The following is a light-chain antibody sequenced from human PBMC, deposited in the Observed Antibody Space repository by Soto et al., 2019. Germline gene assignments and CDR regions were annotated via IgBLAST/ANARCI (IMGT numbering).Light chain of an antibody. CDR1: SSNIGSNY. J-gene: IGLJ3*02. V-gene: IGLV1-47*01. CDR3: AAWADSLSVV. Sequence: QSVLTQPPSASGTPGQRVTISCSGSSSNIGSNYVYWYQQLPGTAPKLLIYRNNQRPSGVPDRFSGSKSGTSASLAISGLRSEDEADYYCAAWADSLSVVFGGGTKLT. CDR2: RNN.